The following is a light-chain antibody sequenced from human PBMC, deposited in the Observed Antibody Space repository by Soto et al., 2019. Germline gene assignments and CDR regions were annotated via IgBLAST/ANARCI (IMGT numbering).Light chain of an antibody. CDR1: SSDVGAYNY. Sequence: QSALTQPASVSGSPGQSITISCTGTSSDVGAYNYVSWYQHYPGKAPKLMIYDVSNRPSGVSNRFSGSKSGNTASLTISGLQAEDGADYYCSSYTAISTVVFGGGTKVTVL. J-gene: IGLJ2*01. CDR2: DVS. CDR3: SSYTAISTVV. V-gene: IGLV2-14*03.